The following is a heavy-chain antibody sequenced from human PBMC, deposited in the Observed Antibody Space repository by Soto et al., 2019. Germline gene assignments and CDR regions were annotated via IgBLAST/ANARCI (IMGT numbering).Heavy chain of an antibody. CDR1: AGTFSSYA. CDR3: ARDRGAV. V-gene: IGHV1-69*01. D-gene: IGHD3-10*01. CDR2: IIASFGTA. Sequence: QVQLVQSGAEVKKPGSSVKVSCKASAGTFSSYAINWVRQAPGQGLEWVGGIIASFGTADYAQKFQGRVTITADESTSTAYMELRSLRSEDTAVYYCARDRGAVWGQGTLVTVSS. J-gene: IGHJ4*02.